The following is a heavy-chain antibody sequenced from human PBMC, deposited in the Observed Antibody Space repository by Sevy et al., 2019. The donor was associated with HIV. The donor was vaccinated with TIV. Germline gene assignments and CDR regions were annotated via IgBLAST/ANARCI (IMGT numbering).Heavy chain of an antibody. V-gene: IGHV3-49*03. CDR3: TRDMGYSGPGAFDI. CDR2: IRSKGYGGTT. D-gene: IGHD5-12*01. J-gene: IGHJ3*02. CDR1: GFTFGDYA. Sequence: GGSLRLSCTASGFTFGDYAMNWLRQAPGKGLEWVGLIRSKGYGGTTEYAASVKGRFTISRDDSKGIANLQMNTLKSEDTAVYYCTRDMGYSGPGAFDIWGQGTMVTVSS.